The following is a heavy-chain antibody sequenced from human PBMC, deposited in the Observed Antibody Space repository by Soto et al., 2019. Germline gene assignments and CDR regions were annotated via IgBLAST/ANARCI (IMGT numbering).Heavy chain of an antibody. Sequence: PSETLSLTCTVSGGSISSYYWSWIRQPPGKGLEWIGYIYYSGSTNYNPSLKSRVTISVDTSKNQFSLKLSSVTAADTAVYYCVRWNYFKGFDYWGQGTLVTVSS. V-gene: IGHV4-59*01. CDR3: VRWNYFKGFDY. CDR1: GGSISSYY. CDR2: IYYSGST. J-gene: IGHJ4*02. D-gene: IGHD1-7*01.